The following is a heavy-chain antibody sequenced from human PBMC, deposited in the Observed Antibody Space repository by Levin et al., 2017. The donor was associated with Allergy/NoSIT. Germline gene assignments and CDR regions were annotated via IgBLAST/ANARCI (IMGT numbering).Heavy chain of an antibody. V-gene: IGHV4-59*01. J-gene: IGHJ4*02. CDR2: MHYSGST. CDR1: DGSFSSFY. Sequence: SETLSLTCTVSDGSFSSFYWSWIRQPPGKGLEWIGYMHYSGSTNYNPSLKSRVTISVDTSKNKFSLKLSSVTAADTAVYYCARATSSSLIYYFDYWGQGTLVTVSS. D-gene: IGHD6-13*01. CDR3: ARATSSSLIYYFDY.